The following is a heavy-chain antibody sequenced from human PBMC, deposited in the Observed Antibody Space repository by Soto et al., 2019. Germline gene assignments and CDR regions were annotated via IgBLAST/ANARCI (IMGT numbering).Heavy chain of an antibody. V-gene: IGHV1-69*13. CDR3: ARGSIFGVVIHYYYYGMDV. D-gene: IGHD3-3*01. CDR1: GGTFSSYA. Sequence: SVKVSCKASGGTFSSYAISWVRQAPGQGLEWMGGIIPIFGTANYAQKFQGRVTITADESTSTAYMELSSLRSEDTAVYYCARGSIFGVVIHYYYYGMDVWGQGTTVTV. CDR2: IIPIFGTA. J-gene: IGHJ6*02.